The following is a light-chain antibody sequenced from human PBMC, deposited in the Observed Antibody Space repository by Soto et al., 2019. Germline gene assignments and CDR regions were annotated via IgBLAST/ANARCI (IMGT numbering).Light chain of an antibody. Sequence: EIVLTQSPATLSLSPGEGATLSCRASQSVSNNLAWYQQKPGQAPRLLIYGASTRATGIPARFSGSGSGTEFTLTISSLPSEDFATYYCQQYNNWPLTFGGGTKVDIK. V-gene: IGKV3-15*01. J-gene: IGKJ4*01. CDR3: QQYNNWPLT. CDR2: GAS. CDR1: QSVSNN.